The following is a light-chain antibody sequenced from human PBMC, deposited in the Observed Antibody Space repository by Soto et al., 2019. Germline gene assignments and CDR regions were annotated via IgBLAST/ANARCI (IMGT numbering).Light chain of an antibody. J-gene: IGLJ1*01. V-gene: IGLV3-1*01. CDR2: QDS. CDR3: QAWDSSTAHYV. Sequence: SYELTQPPSVSVSPGQTASITCSGDKLGDKYACWYQQKPGQSPVLVIYQDSKRPSGIPERFSGSNSGNTATLTISGTQAMDEADYYCQAWDSSTAHYVFGTGTRSPS. CDR1: KLGDKY.